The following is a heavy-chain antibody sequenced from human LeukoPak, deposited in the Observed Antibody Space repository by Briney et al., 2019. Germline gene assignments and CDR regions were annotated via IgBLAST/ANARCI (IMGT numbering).Heavy chain of an antibody. CDR2: IKRDGSEK. V-gene: IGHV3-7*05. CDR3: AKDRVTASWYFDL. Sequence: GGSLRLSCAASGFTFSSYWMTWVRQAPGKGLEWVASIKRDGSEKYYVDSVKGRFTISRDNSKNTLYLQMNSLRAEDTAVYYCAKDRVTASWYFDLWGRGTLVTVSS. J-gene: IGHJ2*01. CDR1: GFTFSSYW. D-gene: IGHD2-21*02.